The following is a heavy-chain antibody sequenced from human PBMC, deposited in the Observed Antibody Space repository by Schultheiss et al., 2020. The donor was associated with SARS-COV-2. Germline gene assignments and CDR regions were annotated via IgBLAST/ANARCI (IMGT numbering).Heavy chain of an antibody. Sequence: SETLSLTCTVSGGSISSSSYYWGWIRQPPGKGLEWIGYIYYSGSTNYNPSLKSRVTISVDTSKNQFSLKLSSVTAADTAVYYCARDMAAYSSVRHWFDPWGQGTLVTVSS. J-gene: IGHJ5*02. D-gene: IGHD6-25*01. CDR1: GGSISSSSYY. CDR2: IYYSGST. CDR3: ARDMAAYSSVRHWFDP. V-gene: IGHV4-61*01.